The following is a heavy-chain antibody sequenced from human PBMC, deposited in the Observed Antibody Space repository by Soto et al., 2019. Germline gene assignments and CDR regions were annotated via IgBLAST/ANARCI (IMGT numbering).Heavy chain of an antibody. J-gene: IGHJ5*02. CDR2: IKSKTDGGTT. CDR3: TTDATTVTRTWFEH. D-gene: IGHD4-17*01. V-gene: IGHV3-15*07. Sequence: ELQLVEYGGGLVKPGGSLRLSCAASGFTFNNAWMNCVRQAPGKGPEWVGRIKSKTDGGTTDYAAPVNGRFTISRDDSKNTLYLQINSLKTEDAAVYYCTTDATTVTRTWFEHWCQGTLVTVSS. CDR1: GFTFNNAW.